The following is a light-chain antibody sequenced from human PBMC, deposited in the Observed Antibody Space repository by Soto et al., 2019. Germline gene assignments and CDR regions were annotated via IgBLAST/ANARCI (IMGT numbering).Light chain of an antibody. CDR1: SSNIGSNY. Sequence: QSAVTQPHSASGTPGQRVTISCSGSSSNIGSNYVYWYQQLPGTAPKLLIYRNNQRPSGVPDRFSGSKSGTSASLAISGLRSEDEADYYCAASDDNLSGLYVFGTGTKVTVL. J-gene: IGLJ1*01. V-gene: IGLV1-47*01. CDR2: RNN. CDR3: AASDDNLSGLYV.